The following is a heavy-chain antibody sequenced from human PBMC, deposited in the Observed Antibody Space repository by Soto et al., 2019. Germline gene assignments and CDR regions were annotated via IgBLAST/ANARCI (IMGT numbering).Heavy chain of an antibody. Sequence: PSVTMSLTCHVFGCSVSTSAYSWHWVRQAPGKGLEWIGFVYHTGTLYYNPSLKSRVTISLDRSENLFSLRAEDTAVYYCAREGSGWPRYYFDYWGQGPLVTVSS. CDR3: AREGSGWPRYYFDY. CDR1: GCSVSTSAYS. J-gene: IGHJ4*02. V-gene: IGHV4-30-2*01. CDR2: VYHTGTL. D-gene: IGHD6-19*01.